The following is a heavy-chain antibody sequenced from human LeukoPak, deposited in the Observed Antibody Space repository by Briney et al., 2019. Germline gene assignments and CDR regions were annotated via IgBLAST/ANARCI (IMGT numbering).Heavy chain of an antibody. D-gene: IGHD1-1*01. V-gene: IGHV3-48*03. CDR2: ISSSGSTI. CDR3: ARDWNGSGTAFDH. CDR1: GFTFSSYE. Sequence: PGGSLRLSCAASGFTFSSYEMNWVRQAPGKGPEWVSYISSSGSTIYYADSVKGRFTISRDNAKNSLSLQMSGLRAEDTAVYYCARDWNGSGTAFDHWGQGTLVTVSS. J-gene: IGHJ4*02.